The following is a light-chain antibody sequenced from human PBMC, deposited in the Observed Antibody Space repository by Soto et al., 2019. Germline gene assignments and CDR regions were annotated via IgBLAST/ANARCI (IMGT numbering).Light chain of an antibody. V-gene: IGKV1-12*01. CDR1: QGINSW. CDR2: SAS. CDR3: QQANTFALT. J-gene: IGKJ4*01. Sequence: DIQMTQSPSSVSASVGDRVTITCRASQGINSWLAWYQQKSGKAPKLLIYSASSLVSGGPSRFSGSGSGTDCTLTISSLQPEDFATYYCQQANTFALTFGGGTKVEIK.